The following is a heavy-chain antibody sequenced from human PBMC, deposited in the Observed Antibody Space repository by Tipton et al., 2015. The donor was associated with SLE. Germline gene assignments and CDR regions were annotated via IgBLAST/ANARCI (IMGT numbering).Heavy chain of an antibody. CDR2: INHSGST. CDR3: ARDRGDTAMVLYWYFDL. D-gene: IGHD5-18*01. V-gene: IGHV4-34*01. CDR1: GGSFSGDY. Sequence: LRLSCAVYGGSFSGDYWSWIRQPPGKGLEWIGEINHSGSTNYNPSLKSRVTISVDTSKNQFSLKLSSVTAADTAVYYCARDRGDTAMVLYWYFDLWGRGTLVTVSS. J-gene: IGHJ2*01.